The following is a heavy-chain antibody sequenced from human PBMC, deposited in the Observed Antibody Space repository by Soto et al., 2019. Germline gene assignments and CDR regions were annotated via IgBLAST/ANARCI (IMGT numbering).Heavy chain of an antibody. CDR2: TSYDGSNK. CDR1: GFTFSSYA. D-gene: IGHD6-6*01. CDR3: ARVDSRSPNYYYYAMDV. Sequence: QVQLVESGGGVVQPGRSLRLSCAASGFTFSSYAMHWVRQAPGKGLEWVAITSYDGSNKYYADSVKGRFTISRDNSKNTLYVQMNSLRAQDTAVYYSARVDSRSPNYYYYAMDVWGQGTTVTVSS. V-gene: IGHV3-30-3*01. J-gene: IGHJ6*02.